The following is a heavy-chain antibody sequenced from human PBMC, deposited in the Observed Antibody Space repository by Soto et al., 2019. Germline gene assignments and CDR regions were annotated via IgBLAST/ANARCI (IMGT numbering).Heavy chain of an antibody. Sequence: GASVKVSCKAPGGTFSTYAISWVRQAPGQGLEWMGGIIPMFGTANYAQRFQDRVTITADESTNTVYMELSSLRAEDTAVYYCGRVSGYSFGYGYWGQGTLVTVSS. J-gene: IGHJ4*02. CDR3: GRVSGYSFGYGY. CDR1: GGTFSTYA. CDR2: IIPMFGTA. D-gene: IGHD5-18*01. V-gene: IGHV1-69*13.